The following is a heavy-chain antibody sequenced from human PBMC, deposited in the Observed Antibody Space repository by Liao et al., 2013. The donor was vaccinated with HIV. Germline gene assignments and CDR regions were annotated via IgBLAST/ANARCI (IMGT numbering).Heavy chain of an antibody. CDR2: IYYSGST. J-gene: IGHJ6*03. CDR1: GDANSNHK. V-gene: IGHV4-59*11. Sequence: QVQLQQWGAGLLKPSETLSLTCTVSGDANSNHKWSWIRQPPGKGLEWIGYIYYSGSTNYNPSLKSRVTISVATSKNQFSLKLSSVTAADTAVYYCARDPGRYSSSSSRSGRHMDVWGKGTTVTVSS. D-gene: IGHD6-6*01. CDR3: ARDPGRYSSSSSRSGRHMDV.